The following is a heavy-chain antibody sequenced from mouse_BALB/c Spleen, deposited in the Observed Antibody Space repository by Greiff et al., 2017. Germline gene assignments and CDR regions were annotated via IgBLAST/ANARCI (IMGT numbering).Heavy chain of an antibody. J-gene: IGHJ3*01. CDR1: GYSITSDYA. Sequence: VQLQQSGPGLVKPSQSLSLTCTVTGYSITSDYAWNWIRQFPGNKLEWMGYISYSGSTSYNPSLKSRISITRDTSKNQFFLQLNSVTTEDTATYYCARSYYRYDAWFAYWGQGTLVTVSA. CDR2: ISYSGST. V-gene: IGHV3-2*02. D-gene: IGHD2-14*01. CDR3: ARSYYRYDAWFAY.